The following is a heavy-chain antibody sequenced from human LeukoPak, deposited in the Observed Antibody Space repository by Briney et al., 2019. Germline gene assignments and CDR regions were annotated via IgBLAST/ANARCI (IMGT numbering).Heavy chain of an antibody. Sequence: GGSLRLSCAASGFTFSSYAMHWVRQAPGQGLEWMGWINPNSGGTNYAQKFQGRVTMTRDTSISTAYMELSRLRSDDTAVYYCAISAAYNWNLKGIFDYWGQGTLVTVSS. CDR2: INPNSGGT. D-gene: IGHD1-20*01. V-gene: IGHV1-2*02. J-gene: IGHJ4*02. CDR3: AISAAYNWNLKGIFDY. CDR1: GFTFSSYA.